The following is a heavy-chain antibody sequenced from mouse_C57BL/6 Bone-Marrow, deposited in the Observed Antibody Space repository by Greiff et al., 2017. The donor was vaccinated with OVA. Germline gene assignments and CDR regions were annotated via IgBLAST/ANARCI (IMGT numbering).Heavy chain of an antibody. D-gene: IGHD4-1*01. CDR2: SRNKANDYTT. J-gene: IGHJ1*03. CDR1: GFTFSDFY. CDR3: ARDPTGNYWYFDV. V-gene: IGHV7-1*01. Sequence: EVQRVESGGGLVQSGRSLRLSCATSGFTFSDFYMEWVRQAPGKGLEWIAASRNKANDYTTEYSASVKGRFIVSRDTSQSILYLQMNALRAEDTAIYYCARDPTGNYWYFDVWGTGTTVTVSS.